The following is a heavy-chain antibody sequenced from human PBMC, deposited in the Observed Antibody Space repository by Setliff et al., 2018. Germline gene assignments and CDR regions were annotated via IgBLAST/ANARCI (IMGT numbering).Heavy chain of an antibody. CDR2: IIPKFGTT. CDR3: ARVRDCSGGICHRGFHHYMDV. J-gene: IGHJ6*03. CDR1: GGTFSSYA. D-gene: IGHD2-15*01. Sequence: SVKVSCKASGGTFSSYAIDWVRQAPAQGLEWMGGIIPKFGTTNYAQRFRGRVTITADESTTTAYLELSSLRSEDTAVYYCARVRDCSGGICHRGFHHYMDVWGKGTTVTVAS. V-gene: IGHV1-69*13.